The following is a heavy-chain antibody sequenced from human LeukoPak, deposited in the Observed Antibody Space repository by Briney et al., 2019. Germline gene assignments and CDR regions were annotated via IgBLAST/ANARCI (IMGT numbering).Heavy chain of an antibody. CDR3: SRLEDSSPIEVALDI. Sequence: GGSLKLSCAASGFTFSGSVMHWVRQAAGKGREWVGRIRSNRNNYATAYSASVKGRFTISRDDSKNTVYLHMDSLKTEDTALYYCSRLEDSSPIEVALDIWGQGTVVTVSS. J-gene: IGHJ3*02. CDR1: GFTFSGSV. D-gene: IGHD6-13*01. CDR2: IRSNRNNYAT. V-gene: IGHV3-73*01.